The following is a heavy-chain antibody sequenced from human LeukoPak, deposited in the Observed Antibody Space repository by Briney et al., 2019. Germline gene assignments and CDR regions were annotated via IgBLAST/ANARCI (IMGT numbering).Heavy chain of an antibody. CDR1: GVSISSYY. V-gene: IGHV4-59*08. CDR2: TYYSGST. CDR3: ARPGRNYYDSSGHDAFDI. Sequence: SETLSLTCTVSGVSISSYYWSWIRQPPGKGLEWIGYTYYSGSTNYNPSLKSRVTISVDTSKNQFSLKLSSVTAADTAVYYCARPGRNYYDSSGHDAFDIWGQGTMVTVSS. J-gene: IGHJ3*02. D-gene: IGHD3-22*01.